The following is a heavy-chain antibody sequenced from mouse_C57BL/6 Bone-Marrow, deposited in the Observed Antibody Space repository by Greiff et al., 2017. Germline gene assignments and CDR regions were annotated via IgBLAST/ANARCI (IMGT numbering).Heavy chain of an antibody. V-gene: IGHV2-6*01. CDR1: GFSLTSYG. D-gene: IGHD4-1*01. CDR3: ASLNWDGFAY. J-gene: IGHJ3*01. CDR2: IWGVGST. Sequence: VKLMESGPGLVAPSQGLSITCTVSGFSLTSYGVDWVRQSPGKGLEWLGVIWGVGSTNYNSALKSRLSISKDNSKSQVFLKMNSLQTDDTAMYYCASLNWDGFAYWGQGTLVTVSA.